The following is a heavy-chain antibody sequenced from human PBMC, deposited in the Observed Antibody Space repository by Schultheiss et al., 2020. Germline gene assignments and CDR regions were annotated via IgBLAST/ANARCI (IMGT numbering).Heavy chain of an antibody. V-gene: IGHV4-59*12. CDR2: IYYSGST. CDR3: ARVSGPYYYGMDV. CDR1: GGSISSYY. D-gene: IGHD3-10*01. Sequence: SETLSLTCTVSGGSISSYYWSWIRQPPGKGLEWIGYIYYSGSTKYNPSLRTRVTISEDRSINHFSLTLTSVTAADTAVYHCARVSGPYYYGMDVWGQGTTVTVSS. J-gene: IGHJ6*02.